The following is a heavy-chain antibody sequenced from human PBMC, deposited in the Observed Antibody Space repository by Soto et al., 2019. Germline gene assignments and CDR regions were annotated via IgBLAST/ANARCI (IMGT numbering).Heavy chain of an antibody. V-gene: IGHV1-24*01. Sequence: GASVKVSCKVSGYTLTELSMHWVRQAPGKGLEWMGGFDPEDGETIYAQKFQGRVTMTEDTSTDTAYMELSSPRSEDTAVYYCATFDGSGWYYFDYWGQGTLVTVSS. CDR3: ATFDGSGWYYFDY. J-gene: IGHJ4*02. CDR1: GYTLTELS. D-gene: IGHD6-19*01. CDR2: FDPEDGET.